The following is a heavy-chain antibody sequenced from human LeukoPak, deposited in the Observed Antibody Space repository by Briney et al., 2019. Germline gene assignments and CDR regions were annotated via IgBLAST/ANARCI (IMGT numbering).Heavy chain of an antibody. CDR3: ARGVNSGYFDY. J-gene: IGHJ4*02. Sequence: SSETLSLTCTVSGGSISSYYWTWIRQPPGKGLEWIGYIYYSGSTNYNPSLKSRVTISVDTSKNQFSLKLTSVTAADTAVYYCARGVNSGYFDYCGQGTLVTVTS. CDR1: GGSISSYY. CDR2: IYYSGST. D-gene: IGHD1-26*01. V-gene: IGHV4-59*01.